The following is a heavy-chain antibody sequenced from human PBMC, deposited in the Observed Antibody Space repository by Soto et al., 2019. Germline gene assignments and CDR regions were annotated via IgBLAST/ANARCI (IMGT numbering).Heavy chain of an antibody. Sequence: AASVKVSCKASGGTFSSYAISWVRQAPGQGLEWMGGIIPIFGTANYAQKFQGRVTITADESTSTAYMELSSLRSEDTAVYYCAGWNPDYYDSSGTIDAFDIWGQGTMVTVSS. CDR2: IIPIFGTA. CDR3: AGWNPDYYDSSGTIDAFDI. V-gene: IGHV1-69*13. CDR1: GGTFSSYA. J-gene: IGHJ3*02. D-gene: IGHD3-22*01.